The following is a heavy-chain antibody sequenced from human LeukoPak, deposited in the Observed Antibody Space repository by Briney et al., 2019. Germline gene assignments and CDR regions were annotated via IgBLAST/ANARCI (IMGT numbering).Heavy chain of an antibody. CDR1: GGSISSYY. CDR2: IYYSGST. V-gene: IGHV4-59*08. CDR3: ARHVPLDAFDI. Sequence: SETLSLTCTVSGGSISSYYWSCIRQPPGKGLEWIGYIYYSGSTNYNPSLKSRVTISVDTSKNQFSLKLSSVTAADTAVYYCARHVPLDAFDIWGQGTMVTVSS. J-gene: IGHJ3*02.